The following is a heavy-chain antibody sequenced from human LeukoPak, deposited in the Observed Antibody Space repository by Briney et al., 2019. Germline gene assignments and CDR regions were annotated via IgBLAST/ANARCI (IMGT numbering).Heavy chain of an antibody. CDR3: ARHLSWLWLNSGSIYFYY. D-gene: IGHD5-18*01. CDR1: DHTFTISV. Sequence: ASVTVSCTPSDHTFTISVISWVRQAPGQGLEWMGWISPYNGNTNYVQKLQGRVTMTTDTSTSTAYMELRSLRSDDTAVYYCARHLSWLWLNSGSIYFYYWGQGTLVTVSS. CDR2: ISPYNGNT. J-gene: IGHJ4*02. V-gene: IGHV1-18*01.